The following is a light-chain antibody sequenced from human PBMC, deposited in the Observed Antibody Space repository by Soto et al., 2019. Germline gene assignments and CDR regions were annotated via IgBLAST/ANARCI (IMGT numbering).Light chain of an antibody. J-gene: IGKJ4*01. V-gene: IGKV1-27*01. CDR3: QKYTMAPLT. CDR1: QGIAPY. Sequence: DVQMTQSPSSLSAFVGDRVTITCRASQGIAPYLAWFQQKPGKVPKLLIYATSTLQSGVPSRFSGSGSGTDFTLTINSLQPEDVGTYYCQKYTMAPLTFGGGTKVEIK. CDR2: ATS.